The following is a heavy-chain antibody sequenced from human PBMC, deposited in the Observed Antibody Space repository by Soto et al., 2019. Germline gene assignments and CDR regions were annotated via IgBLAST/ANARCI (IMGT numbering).Heavy chain of an antibody. CDR1: GFSFTNYN. Sequence: GGSLRLSCVASGFSFTNYNLNWVRQAPGKGLEWVSYISSTSSTIYYADSVKGRFTISRDNAENSLFLQMNSLRAEDTAVYYCARSPPGAAVTGPRSIWRDPQPRTAYYMDVWGKGTTVTVSS. CDR2: ISSTSSTI. J-gene: IGHJ6*03. D-gene: IGHD4-4*01. V-gene: IGHV3-48*01. CDR3: ARSPPGAAVTGPRSIWRDPQPRTAYYMDV.